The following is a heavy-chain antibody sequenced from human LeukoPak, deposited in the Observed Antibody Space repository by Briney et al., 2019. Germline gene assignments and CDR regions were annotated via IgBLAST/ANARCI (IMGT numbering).Heavy chain of an antibody. Sequence: GGSLRLSCAASGFTFSSYWVHWVRQAPGKGLVWVSRINSDGSSITYADSVEGRFTSSRDNAKNTLYLQMNSLRAEDTAVYYCAKDHRAVPSDWGQGTLVTVSS. D-gene: IGHD6-19*01. V-gene: IGHV3-74*01. CDR1: GFTFSSYW. J-gene: IGHJ4*02. CDR2: INSDGSSI. CDR3: AKDHRAVPSD.